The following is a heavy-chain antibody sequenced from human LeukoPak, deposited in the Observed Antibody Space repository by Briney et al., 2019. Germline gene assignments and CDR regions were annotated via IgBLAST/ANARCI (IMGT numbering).Heavy chain of an antibody. J-gene: IGHJ4*02. V-gene: IGHV3-7*01. CDR3: AREYCSGTSCYGYFDY. CDR2: IKQDGSQI. D-gene: IGHD2-2*01. CDR1: GFTFSSYW. Sequence: GGSLRLSCATSGFTFSSYWVSWVRRAPGKGLEWVANIKQDGSQIFYVDSVKGRFTISRDTAKNSLSLQMNSLRAEDTAVYYCAREYCSGTSCYGYFDYWGQGTLVTVSS.